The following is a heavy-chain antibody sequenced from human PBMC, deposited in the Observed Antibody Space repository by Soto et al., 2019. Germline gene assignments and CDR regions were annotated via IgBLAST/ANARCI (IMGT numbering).Heavy chain of an antibody. V-gene: IGHV3-23*01. CDR1: GFTFSSYA. CDR3: AQERGEGYGMDV. D-gene: IGHD3-16*01. Sequence: EVQLLESGGGLVQPGGSLRLSCAASGFTFSSYAMSWVRQAPGKGLEWVSTISGSGGSTYYADSVKGRFTISRDNSKNSLYLQMNSLRAGDTAVYYCAQERGEGYGMDVWGQGTTVTVSS. CDR2: ISGSGGST. J-gene: IGHJ6*02.